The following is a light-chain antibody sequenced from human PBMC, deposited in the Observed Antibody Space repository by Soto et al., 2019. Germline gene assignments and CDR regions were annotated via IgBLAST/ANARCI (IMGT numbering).Light chain of an antibody. CDR2: AAS. CDR3: QQSYSTPRT. J-gene: IGKJ5*01. CDR1: QSISSY. Sequence: DIQMTQSPSSLSASVGDRVTITCRASQSISSYLNWYPQKPGKDPKLLIYAASSLQSGVPLRFCGRRSGTDLTLTISSLQPEDFATYYCQQSYSTPRTFGQGTRLEIK. V-gene: IGKV1-39*01.